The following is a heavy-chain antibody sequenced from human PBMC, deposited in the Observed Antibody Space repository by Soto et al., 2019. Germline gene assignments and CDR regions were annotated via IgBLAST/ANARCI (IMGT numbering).Heavy chain of an antibody. D-gene: IGHD1-1*01. CDR1: GGSFSGYY. V-gene: IGHV4-34*01. CDR3: ASQLGHYYYYYGMDV. CDR2: INHSGIT. Sequence: PSETLSLTCAVYGGSFSGYYCSWIRQPPWKGLEWIGEINHSGITNYNPSLKSRVTISVDTSKNQFSLKLSSVTAADTAVYYCASQLGHYYYYYGMDVCGQRTTVTVSS. J-gene: IGHJ6*02.